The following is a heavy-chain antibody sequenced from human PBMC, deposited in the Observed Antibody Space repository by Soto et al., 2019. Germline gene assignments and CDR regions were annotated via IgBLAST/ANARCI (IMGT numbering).Heavy chain of an antibody. J-gene: IGHJ5*02. CDR3: ARARRQLVPNWFDP. D-gene: IGHD6-6*01. V-gene: IGHV3-23*01. CDR2: ISYDGSTT. Sequence: GGSLRLSCAASEFTFSNYAMSWVRQAPGKGLEWVSSISYDGSTTYYADSVKGRFTISRDNSKNTLYLQMNSLRAEDTAVYYCARARRQLVPNWFDPWGQGTLVTVSS. CDR1: EFTFSNYA.